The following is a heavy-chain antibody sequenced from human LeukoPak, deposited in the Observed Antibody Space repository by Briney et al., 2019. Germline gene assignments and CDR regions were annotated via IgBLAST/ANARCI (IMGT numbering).Heavy chain of an antibody. CDR1: GYSFTSYW. J-gene: IGHJ6*02. D-gene: IGHD4-11*01. V-gene: IGHV5-10-1*01. CDR2: IDPSDSYT. Sequence: GKSLKISCKGSGYSFTSYWISWVRQMPGKGLEWMGRIDPSDSYTNYSPSFQGHVTISADKSISTAYLQWSSLKASDTAMYYCARSTTVTTNYYYYGMDVWGQGTTVTVSS. CDR3: ARSTTVTTNYYYYGMDV.